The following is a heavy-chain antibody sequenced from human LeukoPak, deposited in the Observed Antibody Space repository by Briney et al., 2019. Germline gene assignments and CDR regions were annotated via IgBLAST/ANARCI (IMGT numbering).Heavy chain of an antibody. J-gene: IGHJ4*02. CDR1: GFTFSSYS. CDR2: ISSSSSYI. V-gene: IGHV3-21*01. Sequence: GGSLRLSCAASGFTFSSYSMNWVRQAPGKGLEWVSSISSSSSYIYYADSVKGRFTISRDNAKNSLYLQMNSLRAEDTAVYYCASPVRYSSSWSSSDYWGQGTLVTVSS. D-gene: IGHD6-13*01. CDR3: ASPVRYSSSWSSSDY.